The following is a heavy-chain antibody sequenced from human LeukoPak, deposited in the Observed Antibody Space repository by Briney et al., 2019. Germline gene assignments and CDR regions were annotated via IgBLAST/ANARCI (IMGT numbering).Heavy chain of an antibody. D-gene: IGHD3-22*01. Sequence: SETLSLTCAVYGGSFSGYYWSWIRQPPGKGLEWIGEINHSGSTNYNPSLKSRVTISVDTSKNQFSLKLSSVTAADTAVYYCARDLSVVGGITMIVDAVDYWGQGTLVTVSS. CDR1: GGSFSGYY. J-gene: IGHJ4*02. CDR3: ARDLSVVGGITMIVDAVDY. V-gene: IGHV4-34*01. CDR2: INHSGST.